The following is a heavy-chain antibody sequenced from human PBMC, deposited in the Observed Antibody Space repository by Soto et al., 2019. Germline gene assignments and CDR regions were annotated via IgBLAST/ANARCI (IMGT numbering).Heavy chain of an antibody. D-gene: IGHD3-9*01. CDR3: ARYNYDILTGVDAFDI. CDR1: GDSISRIDYY. J-gene: IGHJ3*02. CDR2: IYFRGNT. V-gene: IGHV4-31*03. Sequence: SETLSLTCSVSGDSISRIDYYWTWIRQHPEKGLEWIGNIYFRGNTYYSPSLESRLTISVDTSKNQFSLKLSSVTAADTAVYYCARYNYDILTGVDAFDIWGQGTMVTVSS.